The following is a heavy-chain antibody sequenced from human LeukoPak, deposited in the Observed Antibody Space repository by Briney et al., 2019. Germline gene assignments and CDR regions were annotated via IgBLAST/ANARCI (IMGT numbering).Heavy chain of an antibody. D-gene: IGHD2-2*01. CDR2: IYSGGST. J-gene: IGHJ4*02. Sequence: GGSLRLSCAASGFTVSSNYMSWVRQAPGKGLEWVSVIYSGGSTYYADSVKGRFTISRDNSKNTLYLQMNSLRAEDTAVYYCARIGCSSTSCPDDFDYWGQGTLVTVSS. V-gene: IGHV3-53*01. CDR3: ARIGCSSTSCPDDFDY. CDR1: GFTVSSNY.